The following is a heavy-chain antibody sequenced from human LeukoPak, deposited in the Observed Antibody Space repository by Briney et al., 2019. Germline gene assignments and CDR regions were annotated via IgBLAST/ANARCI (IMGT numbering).Heavy chain of an antibody. J-gene: IGHJ3*02. D-gene: IGHD2-8*01. CDR1: GGSFSGYY. Sequence: SETLSLTCAVYGGSFSGYYWSWIRQPPGKGLEWIGEINHSGSTNYNPSLKSRVTISVDTSKNQFSLKLSSVTAADTAVYYCARMGALNDAFDIWAKGQWSPSLQ. CDR2: INHSGST. CDR3: ARMGALNDAFDI. V-gene: IGHV4-34*01.